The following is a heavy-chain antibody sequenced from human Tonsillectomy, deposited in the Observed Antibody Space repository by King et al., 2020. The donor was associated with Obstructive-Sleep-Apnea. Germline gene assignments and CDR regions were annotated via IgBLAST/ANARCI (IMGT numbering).Heavy chain of an antibody. D-gene: IGHD6-6*01. CDR2: ISYDGRNK. J-gene: IGHJ5*02. CDR3: AKNEASISAVSTDPIA. CDR1: GFTFNSYG. V-gene: IGHV3-30*18. Sequence: VQLVESGGGVVQPGRSLRLSCAASGFTFNSYGMHWVRQAPGKGLEGLAVISYDGRNKNYADSVKGRFTISRDNSKNTLYLKMNSLRAEDTAMYYGAKNEASISAVSTDPIAWGQGTLVTVSS.